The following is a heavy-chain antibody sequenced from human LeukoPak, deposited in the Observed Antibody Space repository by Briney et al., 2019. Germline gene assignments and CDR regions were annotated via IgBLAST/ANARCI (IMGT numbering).Heavy chain of an antibody. Sequence: GESLKISCKGSGYSFTSYWIGWVRQVPGKGLEWMGIIWPDDSDKRYSPSFQGQVTISADKSISTAYLQWSSLKASDTAMYYCARRYCSSTICDTYFQHWGQGTLVTVSS. J-gene: IGHJ1*01. CDR3: ARRYCSSTICDTYFQH. V-gene: IGHV5-51*01. D-gene: IGHD2-2*02. CDR1: GYSFTSYW. CDR2: IWPDDSDK.